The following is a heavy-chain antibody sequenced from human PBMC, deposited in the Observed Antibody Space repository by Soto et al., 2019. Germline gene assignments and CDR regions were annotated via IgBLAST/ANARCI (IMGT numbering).Heavy chain of an antibody. CDR3: ARDGLVVVAATPYYYYGMDV. CDR2: IWYDGSNK. CDR1: GFTFSSYG. V-gene: IGHV3-33*01. Sequence: GGSLRLSCAASGFTFSSYGMHWVRQAPGKGLEWVAVIWYDGSNKYYADSVKGRFTISRDNSKNTLYLQMNSLRAEDTAVYYCARDGLVVVAATPYYYYGMDVWGQGTTVTVSS. J-gene: IGHJ6*02. D-gene: IGHD2-15*01.